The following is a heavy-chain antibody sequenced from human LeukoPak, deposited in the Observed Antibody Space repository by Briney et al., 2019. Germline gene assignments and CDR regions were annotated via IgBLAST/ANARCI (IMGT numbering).Heavy chain of an antibody. CDR2: INPNSGGT. V-gene: IGHV1-2*02. Sequence: GASVKVSCKASGYTFTGYYMHWVRQAPGQGLEWMGWINPNSGGTNYAQKFQGRVTMTRDTSISTAYMELSRLRPDDTAVYYCAAYDSSGYYNPNAFDIWGQGTMVTVSS. D-gene: IGHD3-22*01. J-gene: IGHJ3*02. CDR1: GYTFTGYY. CDR3: AAYDSSGYYNPNAFDI.